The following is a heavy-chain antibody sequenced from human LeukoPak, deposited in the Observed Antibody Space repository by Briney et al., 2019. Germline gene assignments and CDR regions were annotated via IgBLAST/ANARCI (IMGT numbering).Heavy chain of an antibody. D-gene: IGHD3-10*01. J-gene: IGHJ4*02. V-gene: IGHV4-34*01. CDR2: INHSGST. CDR1: GGSFSGYY. CDR3: ARRPDYYGSGSIDY. Sequence: TSETLSLTCAVFGGSFSGYYWNWIRQPPGKGLEWIGEINHSGSTNYNPSLKSRVTISVDTSKKQFSLKVSSVTAADTAVYYCARRPDYYGSGSIDYWGQGTLVTVSS.